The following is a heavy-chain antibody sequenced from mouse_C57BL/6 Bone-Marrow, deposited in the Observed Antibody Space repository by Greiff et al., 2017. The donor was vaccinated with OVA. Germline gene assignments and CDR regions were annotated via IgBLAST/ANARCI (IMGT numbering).Heavy chain of an antibody. V-gene: IGHV14-4*01. CDR3: TIYYLRDY. CDR1: GFNIKDDY. CDR2: IDPENGDT. Sequence: VQLQQSGAELVRPGASVKLSCTASGFNIKDDYMHWVKQRPEQGLEWIGWIDPENGDTEYASKFQGKATITADTSSNTAYLQLSSLTSEDTAVYYCTIYYLRDYWGQGTTLTVSS. J-gene: IGHJ2*01. D-gene: IGHD1-1*01.